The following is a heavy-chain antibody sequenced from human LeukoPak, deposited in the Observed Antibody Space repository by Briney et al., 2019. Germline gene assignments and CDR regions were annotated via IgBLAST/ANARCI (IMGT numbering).Heavy chain of an antibody. CDR2: IYYSGST. D-gene: IGHD1-26*01. J-gene: IGHJ4*02. Sequence: SETLCLTCAVSGGSISSYYWSWIRQPPGKGLEWMGYIYYSGSTNYNPSLKSRVTISVDTSKNQFSLKLSSVTAADTAVYYCARVRHTEWEYYFDYWGQGTLVTVSS. V-gene: IGHV4-59*01. CDR1: GGSISSYY. CDR3: ARVRHTEWEYYFDY.